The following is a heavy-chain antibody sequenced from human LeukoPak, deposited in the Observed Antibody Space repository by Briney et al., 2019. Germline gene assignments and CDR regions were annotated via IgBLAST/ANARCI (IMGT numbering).Heavy chain of an antibody. CDR1: GYTFTSYD. V-gene: IGHV1-8*03. CDR2: MNPNSGNT. D-gene: IGHD2-2*03. Sequence: GASVKVSCKASGYTFTSYDINWVRQATGQGLEWMGWMNPNSGNTGYAQNFQGRVTITRDTSIRTAYMELSSLTSDDTAVYYCARVYGYCSSTSCSRQPLPLGYWGQGTLVTVSS. CDR3: ARVYGYCSSTSCSRQPLPLGY. J-gene: IGHJ4*02.